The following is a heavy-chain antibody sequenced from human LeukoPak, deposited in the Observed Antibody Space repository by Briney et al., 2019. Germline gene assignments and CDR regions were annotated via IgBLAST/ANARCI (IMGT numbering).Heavy chain of an antibody. V-gene: IGHV3-9*01. J-gene: IGHJ5*02. Sequence: PGGALRLSCAASGFIFDDFAMHWVRQTPGEGLEWVSSISWNSADIGYADSVKGRFTISRDNAKNSLYLQMNSLRVEDTALYYCVKDRGSGSYRTNWFDPWGQGTLVTVSS. D-gene: IGHD3-10*01. CDR2: ISWNSADI. CDR3: VKDRGSGSYRTNWFDP. CDR1: GFIFDDFA.